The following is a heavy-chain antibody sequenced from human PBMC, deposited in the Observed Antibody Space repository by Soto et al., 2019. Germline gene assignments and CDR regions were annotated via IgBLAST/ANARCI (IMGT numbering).Heavy chain of an antibody. Sequence: QVQLVESGGGVVQPGRSLRLSCAASGFTIRNYAIHWVRQAAGKGLEWVAVISYDGSNKYHADPVKGRFTISRDNSKNTLYLQMNSLRVEDTAVYYCAKDLVVVVPANITYSYGMDVWGQGTTVTVSS. CDR3: AKDLVVVVPANITYSYGMDV. D-gene: IGHD2-2*01. V-gene: IGHV3-30*18. J-gene: IGHJ6*02. CDR2: ISYDGSNK. CDR1: GFTIRNYA.